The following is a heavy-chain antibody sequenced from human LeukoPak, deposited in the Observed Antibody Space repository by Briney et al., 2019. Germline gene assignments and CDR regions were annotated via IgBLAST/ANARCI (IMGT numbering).Heavy chain of an antibody. Sequence: GGSLRLYCGASGFTFSNYGMTWDRQAPGKGREWVSGTSGSGTNTYYADSVRGRFTISRDNSKNTLDLQMSSLRAEDTAVYFCAKLATLIRHDAFDIWGQGTMVTVSS. CDR3: AKLATLIRHDAFDI. CDR1: GFTFSNYG. V-gene: IGHV3-23*01. J-gene: IGHJ3*02. D-gene: IGHD4-23*01. CDR2: TSGSGTNT.